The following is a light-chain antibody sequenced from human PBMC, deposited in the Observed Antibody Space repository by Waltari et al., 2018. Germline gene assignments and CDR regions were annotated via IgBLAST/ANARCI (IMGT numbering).Light chain of an antibody. CDR3: SSYTSSSTLV. CDR2: EVS. CDR1: HRARGGFHI. V-gene: IGLV2-14*01. J-gene: IGLJ2*01. Sequence: QPALPPPASVSWSPGPSITIPSPGTHRARGGFHIFSWYPQHPGKAPKLMIYEVSNRPSGVSNRFSGSKSGNTASLTISGLQAEDEADYYCSSYTSSSTLVFGGGTKLTVL.